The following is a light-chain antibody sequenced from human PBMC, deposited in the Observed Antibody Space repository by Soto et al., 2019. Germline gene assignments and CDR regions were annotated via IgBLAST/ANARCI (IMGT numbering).Light chain of an antibody. J-gene: IGKJ5*01. CDR3: QQRNSWPPTFT. Sequence: IVLTQSPGTLSLSPGERATLSCRASQRVTSNYLAWYQQRPGQAPRLLIFGASIRATGIPARFSGSGSGTDFTLTISSLEPEDFAVYYCQQRNSWPPTFTFGQGTRLEIK. V-gene: IGKV3D-20*02. CDR1: QRVTSNY. CDR2: GAS.